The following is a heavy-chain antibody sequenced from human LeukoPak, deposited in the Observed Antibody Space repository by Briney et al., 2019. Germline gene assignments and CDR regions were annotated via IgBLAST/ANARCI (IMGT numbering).Heavy chain of an antibody. J-gene: IGHJ4*02. CDR1: GFTFSNAW. D-gene: IGHD1-1*01. CDR2: IKSKTDGGTT. Sequence: GGSLRLSCAASGFTFSNAWMSWVRQAPGKGLGWVGRIKSKTDGGTTDYAAPVKGRFTISRDDSKNTLYLQMNSLKTEDTAVYYCTTDPPKSGTTGPFDYWGQGTLVTVSS. V-gene: IGHV3-15*01. CDR3: TTDPPKSGTTGPFDY.